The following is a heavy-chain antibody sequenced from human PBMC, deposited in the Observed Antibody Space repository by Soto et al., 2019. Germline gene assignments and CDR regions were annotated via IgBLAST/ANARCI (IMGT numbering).Heavy chain of an antibody. D-gene: IGHD3-9*01. CDR2: IWYDGSNK. V-gene: IGHV3-33*01. CDR1: GFTCSSYG. CDR3: ARDMMGWGSYYDILTGPPAYYYYGMDV. Sequence: QVQLVESGGGVVQPGRSLRLSCAASGFTCSSYGMHWVRQAPGKGLEWVAVIWYDGSNKYYADSVKGRFTISRDNSKNTLYLQMNSLRAEDTAVYYCARDMMGWGSYYDILTGPPAYYYYGMDVWGQGTTVTVSS. J-gene: IGHJ6*02.